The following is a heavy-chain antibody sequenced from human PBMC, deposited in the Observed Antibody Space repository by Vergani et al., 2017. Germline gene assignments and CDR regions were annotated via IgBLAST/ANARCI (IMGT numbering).Heavy chain of an antibody. V-gene: IGHV4-61*02. CDR1: GGSISAGYYF. CDR3: ARRSGGYYSGGKVHPLLTAFDV. J-gene: IGHJ3*01. Sequence: QVQLQASGPGRVKPSQTLSLTCTMSGGSISAGYYFWSWIRQPAGKGLEWLGHISASGNASHSPSLKTRVSMSVDTSTNQFSRTVTSVTAADTAIYFCARRSGGYYSGGKVHPLLTAFDVGGHGTVVTVSS. D-gene: IGHD2-15*01. CDR2: ISASGNA.